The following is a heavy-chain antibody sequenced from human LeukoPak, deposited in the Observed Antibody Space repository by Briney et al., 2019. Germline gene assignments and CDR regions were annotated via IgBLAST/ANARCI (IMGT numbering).Heavy chain of an antibody. J-gene: IGHJ3*02. Sequence: SETLSLTCTVSDGSISSGGYYWSWIRQHPGKGLEWIGYIYYSGSTYYNPSLKSRVTISVDTSKNQFSLKLSSVTAADTAVYYGARNRGRHDAFDIWGQGTMVTVSS. D-gene: IGHD1-14*01. CDR3: ARNRGRHDAFDI. CDR2: IYYSGST. V-gene: IGHV4-31*03. CDR1: DGSISSGGYY.